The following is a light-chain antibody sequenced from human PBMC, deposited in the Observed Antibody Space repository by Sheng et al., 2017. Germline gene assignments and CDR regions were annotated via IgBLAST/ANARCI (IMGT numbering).Light chain of an antibody. CDR3: QSGDSSGSWV. CDR2: QDS. Sequence: SYELTQPPSVSVSPGQTASITCSADALPNQYASWYQQKPGQAPILVIFQDSERPSGIPERFSGSTSGTTATLTINGVQAEDEADYYCQSGDSSGSWVFGGGTKLT. J-gene: IGLJ3*02. CDR1: ALPNQY. V-gene: IGLV3-25*03.